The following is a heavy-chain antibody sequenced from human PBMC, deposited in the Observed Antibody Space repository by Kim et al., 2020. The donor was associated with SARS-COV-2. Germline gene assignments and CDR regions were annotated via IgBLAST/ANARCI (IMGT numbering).Heavy chain of an antibody. CDR2: INTNTGNP. J-gene: IGHJ4*02. Sequence: ASVKVSCKASGYTFTSYAMNWLRQAPGQGLEWMGWINTNTGNPTYAQGFTGRFVFSLDTSVSTAYLQISSLKAEDTAVYYCARKGPPWGWLQPFDYWGQGPLVTVSS. CDR1: GYTFTSYA. V-gene: IGHV7-4-1*02. D-gene: IGHD5-12*01. CDR3: ARKGPPWGWLQPFDY.